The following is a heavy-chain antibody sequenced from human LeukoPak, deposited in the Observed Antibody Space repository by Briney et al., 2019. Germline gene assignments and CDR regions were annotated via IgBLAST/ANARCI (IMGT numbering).Heavy chain of an antibody. CDR2: SHINGGS. CDR3: ARGDIDWLRYPGALYYFDY. CDR1: GASITTHH. V-gene: IGHV4-59*11. J-gene: IGHJ4*02. D-gene: IGHD5-12*01. Sequence: PSETLSLTCTVSGASITTHHWSWIRQSPGKGLEWIGYSHINGGSSYNPSLKSRVTISLDTSENHFSLRLNSVTAADTAVYFCARGDIDWLRYPGALYYFDYWGQGILVTVSS.